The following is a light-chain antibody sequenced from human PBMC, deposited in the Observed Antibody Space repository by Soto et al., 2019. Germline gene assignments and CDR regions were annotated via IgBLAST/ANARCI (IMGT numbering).Light chain of an antibody. CDR1: QSLVHSDGDTY. V-gene: IGKV2-30*02. J-gene: IGKJ2*01. Sequence: DVVMTQSPLSLPVNLEEPAAISCRSTQSLVHSDGDTYLSWFHQRPGQSPRRLIFRVSKRDFGVPPRFIGSGSGTDFTLEITSVEAEDVGVYYCMQGTHWPPYTFGQGTRLEIK. CDR3: MQGTHWPPYT. CDR2: RVS.